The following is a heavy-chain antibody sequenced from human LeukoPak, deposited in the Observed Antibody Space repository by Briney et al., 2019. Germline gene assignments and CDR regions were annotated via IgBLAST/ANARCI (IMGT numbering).Heavy chain of an antibody. CDR2: INPNSGGT. J-gene: IGHJ4*02. D-gene: IGHD1-26*01. CDR3: ARGTRGSYSSIHD. Sequence: ASVKDSCTASGCTFSDYYIHWVRQAPGQGLEWVGWINPNSGGTDSAQKLQGRVTMTRDTSISATYMELRTLTSDDTAVYYCARGTRGSYSSIHDWGQGTLVTVS. CDR1: GCTFSDYY. V-gene: IGHV1-2*02.